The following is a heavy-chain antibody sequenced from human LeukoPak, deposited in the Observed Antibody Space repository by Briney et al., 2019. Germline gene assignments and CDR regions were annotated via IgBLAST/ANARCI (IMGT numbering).Heavy chain of an antibody. CDR3: FGYDSRHFDY. D-gene: IGHD3-16*01. Sequence: SETLSLTCAVYGGSFSGYYWSWIRQPPGKGLEWIGEINHSGSTNYNPSLKSRVTISVDTSKNQFSLKLSSVTAADTAVYYCFGYDSRHFDYWGQGTLVTVSS. J-gene: IGHJ4*02. V-gene: IGHV4-34*01. CDR1: GGSFSGYY. CDR2: INHSGST.